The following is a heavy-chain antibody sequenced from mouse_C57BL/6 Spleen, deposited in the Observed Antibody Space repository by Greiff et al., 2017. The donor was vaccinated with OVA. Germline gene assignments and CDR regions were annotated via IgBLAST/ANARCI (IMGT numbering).Heavy chain of an antibody. CDR1: GYTFTSYG. D-gene: IGHD1-1*01. CDR2: IYPRSGDT. V-gene: IGHV1-81*01. Sequence: QVQLKQSGAELARPGASVKLSCKASGYTFTSYGISWVKQRPGQGLEWIGEIYPRSGDTYYNEKFKGKATLTADKSSSTAYMELRSLTSEDSAVYFCASKLDYGSSYVNWYFDVWGTGTTVTVSS. CDR3: ASKLDYGSSYVNWYFDV. J-gene: IGHJ1*03.